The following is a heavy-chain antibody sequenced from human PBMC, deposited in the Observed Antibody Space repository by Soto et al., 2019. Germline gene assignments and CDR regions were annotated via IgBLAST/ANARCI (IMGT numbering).Heavy chain of an antibody. CDR3: ARDQWLRRDYNWSDP. Sequence: PSETLSLTCTVSGGSISSYYWSWIRQPPGKGLEWIGYIYYSGSTNYNPSLKSRVTKSVDTSKNQFSLKLSSVTAADTAVYYCARDQWLRRDYNWSDPWGQGTLVTVSS. CDR2: IYYSGST. CDR1: GGSISSYY. D-gene: IGHD6-19*01. J-gene: IGHJ5*02. V-gene: IGHV4-59*12.